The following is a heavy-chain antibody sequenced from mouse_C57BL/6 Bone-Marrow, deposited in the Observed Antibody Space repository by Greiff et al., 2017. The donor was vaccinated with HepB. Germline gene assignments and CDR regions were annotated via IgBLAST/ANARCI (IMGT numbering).Heavy chain of an antibody. CDR1: GYTFTSYW. D-gene: IGHD2-1*01. V-gene: IGHV1-50*01. J-gene: IGHJ2*01. CDR2: IDPSDSYT. Sequence: QVQLQQPGAELVKPGASVKLSCKASGYTFTSYWMQWVKQRPGQGLEWIGEIDPSDSYTNYNQKFKGKATLTVDTSSSTAYMQLSSLTSEDSAVYYCARSKGYYRNWFDYWGQGTTLTVSS. CDR3: ARSKGYYRNWFDY.